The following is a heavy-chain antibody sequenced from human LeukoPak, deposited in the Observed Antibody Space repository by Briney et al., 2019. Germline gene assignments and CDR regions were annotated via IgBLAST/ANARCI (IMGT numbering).Heavy chain of an antibody. CDR2: IYYTGGT. D-gene: IGHD6-6*01. Sequence: SETLSLTCTVSGGSISSFYWSWIRQPPGKGLEWIGYIYYTGGTNYNPSLKSRLTISVDASKNQFSLKLSSVTATDTAVYYCARAGGDISSSQDLDYWGQGTLVTVSS. CDR3: ARAGGDISSSQDLDY. V-gene: IGHV4-59*08. J-gene: IGHJ4*02. CDR1: GGSISSFY.